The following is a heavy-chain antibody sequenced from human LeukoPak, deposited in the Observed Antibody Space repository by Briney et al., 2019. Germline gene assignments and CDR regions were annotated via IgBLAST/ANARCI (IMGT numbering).Heavy chain of an antibody. CDR1: GYTFTGYY. Sequence: GASVKVSCKASGYTFTGYYMHWVRQAPGQGLAWMGWIHPNSGGTNYAQKFQGRVTMTRDTSISTAYMELSRLRSDDTAVYYCARDKIGRLYYMDVWGKGTTVTISS. D-gene: IGHD1-26*01. CDR3: ARDKIGRLYYMDV. V-gene: IGHV1-2*02. CDR2: IHPNSGGT. J-gene: IGHJ6*03.